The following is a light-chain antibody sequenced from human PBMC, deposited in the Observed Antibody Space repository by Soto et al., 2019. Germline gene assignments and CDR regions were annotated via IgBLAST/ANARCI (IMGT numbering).Light chain of an antibody. CDR1: QGISSY. CDR3: QQSFTAPIT. Sequence: DIQLTQSPSSLSPSLGDRATITCRVSQGISSYLNWYRQKRGKVPKLMLYSASNLQSGVPSRFSGSGSGSAFTLTISSLPPEDSETYYRQQSFTAPITFGQGTRLEIK. V-gene: IGKV1-39*01. J-gene: IGKJ5*01. CDR2: SAS.